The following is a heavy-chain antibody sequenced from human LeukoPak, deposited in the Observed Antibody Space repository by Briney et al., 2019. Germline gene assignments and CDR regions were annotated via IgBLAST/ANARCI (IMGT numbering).Heavy chain of an antibody. CDR2: FDPEDGET. V-gene: IGHV1-24*01. Sequence: ASVKVSCKVSGYTLTELSMHWVRQAPGKGLEWMGGFDPEDGETICAQKFQGRVTMTEDTSTDTAYMELSSLRSEDTAVYYCATPSIEEMATTSFDYWGQGTLVTVSS. D-gene: IGHD5-24*01. CDR3: ATPSIEEMATTSFDY. J-gene: IGHJ4*02. CDR1: GYTLTELS.